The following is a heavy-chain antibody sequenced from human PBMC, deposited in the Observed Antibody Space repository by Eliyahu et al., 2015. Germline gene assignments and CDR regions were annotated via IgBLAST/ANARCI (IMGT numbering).Heavy chain of an antibody. J-gene: IGHJ3*02. CDR2: ISSSGTFI. V-gene: IGHV3-48*03. Sequence: EVQLVESGGGWVQPGGSLTLPCXAXAFXFISNEFNWVRQAPGKGPEWVSYISSSGTFIHYADSVKGRFTISRDNANNSLYLHMKSLRAEDTGVYYCARGGGTYDAFQMRGQGTLVTVS. CDR1: AFXFISNE. CDR3: ARGGGTYDAFQM.